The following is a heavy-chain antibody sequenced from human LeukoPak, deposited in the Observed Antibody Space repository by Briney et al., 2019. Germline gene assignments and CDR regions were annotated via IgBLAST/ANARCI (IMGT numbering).Heavy chain of an antibody. J-gene: IGHJ4*02. Sequence: GRSLRLSCAASGSTFDDYAMHWVRQAPGKGLEWVSGISWNSGSIGYADSVKRRFTISRHNSNNTVYLEMNSLRPEDTAVYYCARGGRAAAGEDWGQGTLVTVSS. CDR2: ISWNSGSI. V-gene: IGHV3-9*01. CDR1: GSTFDDYA. D-gene: IGHD6-13*01. CDR3: ARGGRAAAGED.